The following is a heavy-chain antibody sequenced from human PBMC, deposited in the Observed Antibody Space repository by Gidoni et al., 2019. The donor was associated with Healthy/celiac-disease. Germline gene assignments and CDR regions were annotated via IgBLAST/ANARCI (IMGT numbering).Heavy chain of an antibody. J-gene: IGHJ4*02. D-gene: IGHD6-13*01. CDR1: GGCISSSSYY. CDR3: ARHHVPDSSSWFYFDY. Sequence: QLQLQESGPGLVKPSETLSRTCTVSGGCISSSSYYWGWIRQPPGKGLEWIGSIYYSGSTYYNPSLKSRVTISVDTSKNQFSLKLSSVTAADTAVYYCARHHVPDSSSWFYFDYWGQGTLVTVSS. V-gene: IGHV4-39*01. CDR2: IYYSGST.